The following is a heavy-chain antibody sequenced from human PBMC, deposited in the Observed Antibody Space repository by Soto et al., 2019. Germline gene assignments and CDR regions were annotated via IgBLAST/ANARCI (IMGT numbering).Heavy chain of an antibody. V-gene: IGHV1-46*03. J-gene: IGHJ2*01. Sequence: QVQLVQSGAEVKKPGASVKVSCKASGYTFTSYYMHWVRQAPGQGLEWMGIINPSGGSSYAQKFQGRVTMTRDTSTSKVYMELSSVTSEDTAVYYCARDRIPPKGATGYWYFDLWGRGTLVTVSS. CDR2: INPSGGS. CDR1: GYTFTSYY. D-gene: IGHD1-1*01. CDR3: ARDRIPPKGATGYWYFDL.